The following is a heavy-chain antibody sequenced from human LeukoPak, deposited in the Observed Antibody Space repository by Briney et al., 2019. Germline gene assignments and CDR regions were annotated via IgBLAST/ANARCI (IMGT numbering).Heavy chain of an antibody. Sequence: PGGSLRLSCAASGFTFSSYAMSWVRQAPGKGLEWVSAISGGGGSTYYADSVKGRFTISRDTSKNTLYLQMNSLRADDTAVYYCAKRRGLELTYYYHMDVWGKGTTVTVSS. CDR2: ISGGGGST. V-gene: IGHV3-23*01. J-gene: IGHJ6*03. CDR1: GFTFSSYA. D-gene: IGHD1-7*01. CDR3: AKRRGLELTYYYHMDV.